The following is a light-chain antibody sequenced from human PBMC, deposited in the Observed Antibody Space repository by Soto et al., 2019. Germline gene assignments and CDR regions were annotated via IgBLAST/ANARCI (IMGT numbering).Light chain of an antibody. V-gene: IGKV3-11*01. J-gene: IGKJ1*01. CDR2: DAS. CDR3: QQRSYWPLT. Sequence: EIVLTQSPATLSLSPGERATLSCRASQTIDNHLAWYQQKPGQAPSLLIYDASNRATDIPARFSGSGSGTDFTLTISSLEPEDFVVYYCQQRSYWPLTVGQGTKVDIK. CDR1: QTIDNH.